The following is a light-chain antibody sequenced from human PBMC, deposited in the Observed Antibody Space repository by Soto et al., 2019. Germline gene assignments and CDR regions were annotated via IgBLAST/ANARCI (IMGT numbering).Light chain of an antibody. CDR3: QVWDSSSDHPVV. CDR2: YDS. Sequence: SYELTQPPSVSVAPGKTARITCGGNNIGSKSVHCYQQKPGQAPVLVIYYDSDRPSGIPERFSGSNSGNTATLTISRVEAGDEADYYCQVWDSSSDHPVVFGGGTKLTVL. V-gene: IGLV3-21*04. CDR1: NIGSKS. J-gene: IGLJ2*01.